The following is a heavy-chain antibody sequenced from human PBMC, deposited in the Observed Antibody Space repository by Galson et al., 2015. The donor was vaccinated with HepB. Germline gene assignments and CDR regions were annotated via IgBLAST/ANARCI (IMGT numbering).Heavy chain of an antibody. Sequence: VKVSCKVSGYTLTELSMHWVRQAPGKGLEWMGGFDPEDGETIYAQKFQGRVTMTEDTSTDTAYMELSSLRSEDTAVYYCAGSTLAGVWFDPWGQGTLVTVSS. CDR1: GYTLTELS. CDR3: AGSTLAGVWFDP. D-gene: IGHD1-14*01. J-gene: IGHJ5*02. CDR2: FDPEDGET. V-gene: IGHV1-24*01.